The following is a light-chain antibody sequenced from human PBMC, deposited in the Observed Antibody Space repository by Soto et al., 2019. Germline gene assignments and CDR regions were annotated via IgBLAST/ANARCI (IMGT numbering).Light chain of an antibody. J-gene: IGKJ1*01. CDR2: KAS. CDR1: KSISSW. CDR3: QHYNSYSEA. Sequence: EIQMTQSPSTLSASLGDRVTITCRASKSISSWLSWHQQKPGKAPKLLIYKASSLKSGVPSRFSGSGSGTEFTLTISSLQPDDFAPYYCQHYNSYSEAFGQRTKVDI. V-gene: IGKV1-5*03.